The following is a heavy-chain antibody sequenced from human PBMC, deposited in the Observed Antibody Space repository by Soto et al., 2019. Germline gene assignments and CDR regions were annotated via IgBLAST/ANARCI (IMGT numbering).Heavy chain of an antibody. CDR1: GFTFSTYA. D-gene: IGHD6-19*01. CDR3: AKESLSSGWYVGEALDI. V-gene: IGHV3-23*01. CDR2: ISGSDGST. J-gene: IGHJ3*02. Sequence: EVQLLESGGGLVQPGGSLRLSCVASGFTFSTYAMNWVRQAPGKGLEWVSAISGSDGSTYYADSVKGRFTISRDNSKNTLYLQMRSLRAEDTAVYYCAKESLSSGWYVGEALDIWGQGTMVTVSS.